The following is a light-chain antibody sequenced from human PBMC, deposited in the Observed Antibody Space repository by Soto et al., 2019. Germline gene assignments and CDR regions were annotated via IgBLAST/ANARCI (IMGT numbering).Light chain of an antibody. V-gene: IGKV3-20*01. CDR3: QQYVSSPPVT. CDR1: QSVSSNS. Sequence: EIVLTQSPGTLSLSPGERATLSCRASQSVSSNSLAWYQQKPGQAPRLLIYGASRRATGIPDRFSGSGSGTDFTLTISRLEPEDFAVYYCQQYVSSPPVTFGGGTKVEIK. CDR2: GAS. J-gene: IGKJ4*01.